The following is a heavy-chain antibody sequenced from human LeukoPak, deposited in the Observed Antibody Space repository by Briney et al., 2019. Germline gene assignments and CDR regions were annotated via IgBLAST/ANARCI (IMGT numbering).Heavy chain of an antibody. D-gene: IGHD1-26*01. CDR3: AIGGSYYGWFVP. J-gene: IGHJ5*02. CDR2: FDPEDGET. V-gene: IGHV1-24*01. CDR1: GYSLTELS. Sequence: ASVKVSCKVSGYSLTELSMHWVRQAPGKGLEWMGGFDPEDGETIYAQKFQGRVTMTEDTSADTAYMELSSLRSEDTAVYYCAIGGSYYGWFVPWGQGTLVTVSS.